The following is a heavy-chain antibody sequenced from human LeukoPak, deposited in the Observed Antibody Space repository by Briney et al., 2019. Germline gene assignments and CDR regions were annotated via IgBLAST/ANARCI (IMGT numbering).Heavy chain of an antibody. CDR2: ISSSSSYI. D-gene: IGHD3-10*01. J-gene: IGHJ3*02. CDR1: GFTFSSYS. CDR3: ARDVGVYYGSEIDAFDI. Sequence: GGSLRLSCAASGFTFSSYSMNWVRQAPGKGLEWVSSISSSSSYIHYADSVKGRFTISRDNAKNSLYLQMNSLRAEDTAVYYCARDVGVYYGSEIDAFDIWGQGTMVTVSS. V-gene: IGHV3-21*06.